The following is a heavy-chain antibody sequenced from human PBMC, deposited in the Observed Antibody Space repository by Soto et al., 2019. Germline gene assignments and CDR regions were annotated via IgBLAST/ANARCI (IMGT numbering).Heavy chain of an antibody. D-gene: IGHD6-6*01. J-gene: IGHJ4*02. V-gene: IGHV3-23*01. CDR2: ISGSGGST. Sequence: EVQLLESGGGLVQPGGSLRLSCAASGFTFSSYAMSWVRQAPGKGLEWVSAISGSGGSTYYADSVKGRFTISRDNSKNTLYLQMNSLRAEDTAVYYCAKSIRLAARYVVYFDYWGQGTLVTVSS. CDR3: AKSIRLAARYVVYFDY. CDR1: GFTFSSYA.